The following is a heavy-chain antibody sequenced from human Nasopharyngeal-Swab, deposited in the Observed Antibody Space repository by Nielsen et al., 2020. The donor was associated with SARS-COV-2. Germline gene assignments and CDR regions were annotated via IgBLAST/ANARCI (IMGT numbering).Heavy chain of an antibody. CDR2: MNPKSGEV. CDR3: ARGAFGLDHSWFDP. D-gene: IGHD3/OR15-3a*01. Sequence: ASVKVSCKCSGYNFNRNDINWVRQAPAQGLEWMGWMNPKSGEVGYEQKFQGRVTMTRNTATATVYMELSGLRHEDTAVYYCARGAFGLDHSWFDPWGQGTLVTVSS. J-gene: IGHJ5*02. V-gene: IGHV1-8*01. CDR1: GYNFNRND.